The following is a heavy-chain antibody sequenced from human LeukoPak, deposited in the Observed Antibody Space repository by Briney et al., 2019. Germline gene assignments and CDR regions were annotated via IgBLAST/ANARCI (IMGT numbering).Heavy chain of an antibody. CDR1: GFTFTNYW. CDR3: AREVYSSHYYFDY. J-gene: IGHJ4*02. D-gene: IGHD6-19*01. V-gene: IGHV3-74*01. CDR2: INSDGSST. Sequence: GGSLRLSCAASGFTFTNYWMHWVRQAPGKGLVWVSRINSDGSSTSYADSVTGRFTVSRDNAKNTLSLQMNSLRAGDSAVYYCAREVYSSHYYFDYWGQGTLVTVSS.